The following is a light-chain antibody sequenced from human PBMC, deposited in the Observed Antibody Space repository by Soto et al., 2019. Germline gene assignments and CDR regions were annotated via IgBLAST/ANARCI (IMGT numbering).Light chain of an antibody. CDR3: QVWDSSSDHWV. J-gene: IGLJ3*02. CDR1: NIGTKG. V-gene: IGLV3-21*02. CDR2: DDS. Sequence: SYELTQPPSVSVAPGQTARITCGGNNIGTKGVHWYQQKPGQAPMLVVFDDSDRPSGIPERFSGSNSGNTATLTIGRVEAGDEADYYCQVWDSSSDHWVFGGGTKVTVL.